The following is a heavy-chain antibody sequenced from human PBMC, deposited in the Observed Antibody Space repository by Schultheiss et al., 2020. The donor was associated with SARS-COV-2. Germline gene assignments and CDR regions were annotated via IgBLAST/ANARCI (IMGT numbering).Heavy chain of an antibody. Sequence: SETLSLTCTVSGGSISSYYWSWYRQPPGKGLEWIGYINYSGSTNYNPSLKSRVTISVDTSKYQFSLKLSSVTAADTAVYYCARVRGSSSEVGYWGQGTLVTVSS. V-gene: IGHV4-59*12. D-gene: IGHD6-6*01. CDR1: GGSISSYY. CDR3: ARVRGSSSEVGY. CDR2: INYSGST. J-gene: IGHJ4*02.